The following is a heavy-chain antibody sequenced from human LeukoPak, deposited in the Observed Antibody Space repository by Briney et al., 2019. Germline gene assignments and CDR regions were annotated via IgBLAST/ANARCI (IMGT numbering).Heavy chain of an antibody. Sequence: GGSLRLSCAASGFTFSTYTMHWVRQAPGKGLEWVALISYEGSKQNYADSVKGRFTISRDNSQNTLYLEMSGLRTEDTAVYYCARAPYTSGWYFAFDYWGQGTLVTVSS. D-gene: IGHD6-19*01. CDR3: ARAPYTSGWYFAFDY. CDR2: ISYEGSKQ. CDR1: GFTFSTYT. V-gene: IGHV3-30-3*01. J-gene: IGHJ4*02.